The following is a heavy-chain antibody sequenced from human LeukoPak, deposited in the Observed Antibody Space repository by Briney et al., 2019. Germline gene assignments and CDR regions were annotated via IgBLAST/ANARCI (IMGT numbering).Heavy chain of an antibody. CDR1: GFSFSNYE. D-gene: IGHD3-10*01. J-gene: IGHJ4*02. CDR2: IKQDGSEK. CDR3: ARGSYYQYDY. Sequence: PGGSLRLSCAASGFSFSNYEMNWVRQAPGKGLEWVANIKQDGSEKNYVDSVKGRFTISRDNAKNSLYLQMNSLRAEDTAVYYCARGSYYQYDYWGQGTLVTVSS. V-gene: IGHV3-7*03.